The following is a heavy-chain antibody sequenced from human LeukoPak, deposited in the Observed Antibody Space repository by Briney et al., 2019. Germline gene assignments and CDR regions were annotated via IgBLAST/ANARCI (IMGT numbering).Heavy chain of an antibody. CDR1: GGSISSSRYY. CDR2: IYYSGST. D-gene: IGHD6-13*01. Sequence: SETLSLTCTVSGGSISSSRYYWGWIRQPPGKGLEWIGSIYYSGSTYYNPSLKSRVTISVDTSHNQFYLKLSSVTAADTAVYYCARDLGSSWYEGLDFWGQGTLVTVSS. J-gene: IGHJ4*02. CDR3: ARDLGSSWYEGLDF. V-gene: IGHV4-39*02.